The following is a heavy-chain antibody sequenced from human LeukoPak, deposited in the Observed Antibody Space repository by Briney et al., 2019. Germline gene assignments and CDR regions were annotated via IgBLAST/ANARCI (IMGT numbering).Heavy chain of an antibody. CDR3: ARPENDYDDCEDYYYGMDV. CDR2: INHSGST. D-gene: IGHD4-17*01. Sequence: PSETLSLTCAVYGGSFSGYYWSWIRQPPGKGLEWIGEINHSGSTNYNPSLKSRVTISVDTSKNQFSLKLSSVTAADTAVYYCARPENDYDDCEDYYYGMDVWGQGTTVTVSS. CDR1: GGSFSGYY. V-gene: IGHV4-34*01. J-gene: IGHJ6*02.